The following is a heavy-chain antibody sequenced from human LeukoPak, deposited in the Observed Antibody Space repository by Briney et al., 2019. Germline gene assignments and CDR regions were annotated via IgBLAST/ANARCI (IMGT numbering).Heavy chain of an antibody. CDR2: INHSGST. D-gene: IGHD3-3*01. CDR3: ARISDFWSGWIDY. J-gene: IGHJ4*02. CDR1: GGSFSGYY. Sequence: SETLSLTCAVYGGSFSGYYWSWIRQPPGKGLEWIGEINHSGSTNYNPSLKSRVTISVDTSKNQFSLKLSSVTAADTAVYYCARISDFWSGWIDYWGQGSLVTVSS. V-gene: IGHV4-34*01.